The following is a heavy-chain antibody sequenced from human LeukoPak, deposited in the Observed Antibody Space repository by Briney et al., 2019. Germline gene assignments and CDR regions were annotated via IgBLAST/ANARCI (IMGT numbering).Heavy chain of an antibody. Sequence: SETLSLTCTVSGGSISSSSYYWGWIRQPPGTGLEWIGSIYYSGSTYYNPSLKSRVTISVDTSKNQFSLKLSSVTAADTAVYYCARQSTFGYFDYWGQGTLVTVSS. D-gene: IGHD3-16*01. CDR1: GGSISSSSYY. CDR3: ARQSTFGYFDY. CDR2: IYYSGST. J-gene: IGHJ4*02. V-gene: IGHV4-39*01.